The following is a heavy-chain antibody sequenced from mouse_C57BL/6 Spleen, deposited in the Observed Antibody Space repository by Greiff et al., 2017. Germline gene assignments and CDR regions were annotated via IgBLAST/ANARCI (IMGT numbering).Heavy chain of an antibody. D-gene: IGHD1-1*01. J-gene: IGHJ3*01. CDR2: INPSTGGT. V-gene: IGHV1-4*01. Sequence: QVQLQQSGAELARPGASVKMSCKASGYTFTSYTMHWVKQRPGQGLEWIGYINPSTGGTTYNQKFKAKATLTVDKSSSTAYMQLKSLTSEDSAVYYCAREGHYGGGFAYWGQGTLVTVSA. CDR1: GYTFTSYT. CDR3: AREGHYGGGFAY.